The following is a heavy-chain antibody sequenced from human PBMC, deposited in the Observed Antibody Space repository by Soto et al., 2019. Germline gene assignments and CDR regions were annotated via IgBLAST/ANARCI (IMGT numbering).Heavy chain of an antibody. D-gene: IGHD2-21*02. CDR3: AKDLVVVTATPDYYYGMDV. V-gene: IGHV3-30*18. CDR1: GFTFSSYG. Sequence: PGGSLRLSCAASGFTFSSYGMHWVRQAPGKGLEWVAVISYDGSNKYYADSVKGRFTISRDNSKNTLYLQMNSLRAEDTAVYYCAKDLVVVTATPDYYYGMDVWGQGTTVTVSS. CDR2: ISYDGSNK. J-gene: IGHJ6*02.